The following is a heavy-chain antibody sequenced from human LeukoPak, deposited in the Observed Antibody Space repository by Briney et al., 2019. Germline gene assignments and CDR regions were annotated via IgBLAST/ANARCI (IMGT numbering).Heavy chain of an antibody. V-gene: IGHV1-46*01. CDR2: INPSGGST. CDR3: ARASALVAGTGRFYYYYYMDV. Sequence: GASVKVSCKASGYTFTSYYMHWVRQAPGQGLEWMGIINPSGGSTSYAQKFQGRVTMTRDMSTSTVYMELSSLGSEDTAVYYCARASALVAGTGRFYYYYYMDVWGKGTTVTVSS. CDR1: GYTFTSYY. D-gene: IGHD6-6*01. J-gene: IGHJ6*03.